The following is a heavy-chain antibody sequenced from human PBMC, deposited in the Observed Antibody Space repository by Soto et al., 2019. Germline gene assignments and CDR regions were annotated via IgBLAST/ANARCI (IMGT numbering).Heavy chain of an antibody. D-gene: IGHD4-17*01. J-gene: IGHJ6*02. CDR1: GYSFTSYW. CDR3: ARLNCGDSFLWGAFDDYYGMDV. Sequence: PGESLKISCKGSGYSFTSYWIGWVRQMPGKGLEWMGIIYPGDSDTRYSPSFQGQVTISADKSISTAYLQWSSLKASDTAVYYCARLNCGDSFLWGAFDDYYGMDVCGQGTTVTVPS. CDR2: IYPGDSDT. V-gene: IGHV5-51*01.